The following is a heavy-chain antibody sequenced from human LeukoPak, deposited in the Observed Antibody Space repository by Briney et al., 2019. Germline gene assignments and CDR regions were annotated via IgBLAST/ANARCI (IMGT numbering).Heavy chain of an antibody. J-gene: IGHJ5*02. CDR1: GFTFSSYG. D-gene: IGHD3-3*01. CDR3: AKHRHDFLNWFDP. V-gene: IGHV3-30*18. Sequence: PGGSLRLSCAASGFTFSSYGMHWVRQAPGKGLEWVAVISYDGSNKYYADSVKGRFTISRDNSKNTLYLQMNSLRAEDTAVYYCAKHRHDFLNWFDPWGQGTLVTVSS. CDR2: ISYDGSNK.